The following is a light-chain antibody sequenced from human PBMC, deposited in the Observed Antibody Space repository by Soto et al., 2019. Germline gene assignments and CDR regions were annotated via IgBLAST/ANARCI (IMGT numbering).Light chain of an antibody. Sequence: EVVLTQSPGTLSLSPGERATLSCRASQSVSINSLVWYQQKPGQAPRLLIYGASNRATGIPDRFSASGSGTDVTLTISRLEPEDFAMYYCQQYSSSWYTFGQGTKVEVK. CDR3: QQYSSSWYT. CDR1: QSVSINS. J-gene: IGKJ2*01. V-gene: IGKV3-20*01. CDR2: GAS.